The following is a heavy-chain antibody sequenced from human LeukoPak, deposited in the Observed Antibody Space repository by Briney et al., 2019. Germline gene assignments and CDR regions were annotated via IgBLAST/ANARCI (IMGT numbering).Heavy chain of an antibody. D-gene: IGHD6-19*01. CDR2: IKQDGSEK. J-gene: IGHJ4*02. V-gene: IGHV3-7*01. CDR1: GFTFSSYW. Sequence: GGSLRLSCATSGFTFSSYWMSWVRQAPGKGLEWVANIKQDGSEKYYVDSVKGRFTISRDNAKNSLYLQMNSLRAEDTAVYYCARRGAWLVPCLDYWGQGTLVTVSS. CDR3: ARRGAWLVPCLDY.